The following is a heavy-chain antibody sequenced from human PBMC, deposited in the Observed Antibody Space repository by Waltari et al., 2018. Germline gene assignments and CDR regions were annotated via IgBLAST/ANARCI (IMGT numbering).Heavy chain of an antibody. Sequence: QLQLQESGPGLVKPSETLSLTCTVSGGSISSSRYYWGWIRQPPGKGLEWIGSIYYSGSTYYNPSLKSRVTISVDTSKNQFSLKLSSVTAADTAVYYCARLGTTVVRGYFDYWGQGTLVTVSS. CDR3: ARLGTTVVRGYFDY. CDR2: IYYSGST. J-gene: IGHJ4*02. V-gene: IGHV4-39*01. CDR1: GGSISSSRYY. D-gene: IGHD4-17*01.